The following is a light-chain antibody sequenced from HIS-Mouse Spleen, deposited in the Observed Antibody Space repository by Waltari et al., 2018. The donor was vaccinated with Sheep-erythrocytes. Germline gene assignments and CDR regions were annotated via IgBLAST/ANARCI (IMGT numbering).Light chain of an antibody. CDR3: QAWDSSIVV. V-gene: IGLV3-1*01. CDR2: QDT. Sequence: SSELTQPPSVSVSPGQTASITCSGDKLGDKYACWYQQRQGQSPVLVIYQDTKRPSGIPERFAGSNSRNTATLTISGTQAMDEADYYCQAWDSSIVVFGGGTKLTVL. J-gene: IGLJ2*01. CDR1: KLGDKY.